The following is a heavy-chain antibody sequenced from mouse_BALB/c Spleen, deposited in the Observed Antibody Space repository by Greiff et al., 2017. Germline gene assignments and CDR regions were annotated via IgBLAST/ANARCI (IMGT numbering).Heavy chain of an antibody. CDR1: GYTFTSYW. CDR2: IYPSDSYT. V-gene: IGHV1-69*02. J-gene: IGHJ4*01. CDR3: TRGLRLDAMDY. Sequence: QVHVKQPGAELVRPGASVKLSCKASGYTFTSYWINWVKQRPGQGLEWIGNIYPSDSYTNYNQKFKDKATLTVDKSSSTAYMQLSSPTSEDSAVYYCTRGLRLDAMDYWGQGTSVTVSS. D-gene: IGHD1-2*01.